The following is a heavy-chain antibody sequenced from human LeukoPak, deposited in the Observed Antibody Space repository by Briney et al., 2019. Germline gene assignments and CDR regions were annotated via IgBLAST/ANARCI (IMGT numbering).Heavy chain of an antibody. D-gene: IGHD6-19*01. CDR2: IKSKTDGGTT. CDR1: GFTFTNAW. J-gene: IGHJ6*02. V-gene: IGHV3-15*01. Sequence: SGGSLRLSCAASGFTFTNAWMSWVRQAPGKGLEWVGRIKSKTDGGTTDYAAPVKGRFTISRDDSKNTLYLQMNSLKTEDTAVYYCAREELSGWYAVSGYYYYYGMDVWGQGTTVTVSS. CDR3: AREELSGWYAVSGYYYYYGMDV.